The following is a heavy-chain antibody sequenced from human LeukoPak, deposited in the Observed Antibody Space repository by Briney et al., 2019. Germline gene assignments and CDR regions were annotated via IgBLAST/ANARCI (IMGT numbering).Heavy chain of an antibody. D-gene: IGHD2/OR15-2a*01. Sequence: PSETLSLTCAVYGGSFSSYYWNWIRQPPGKGLEWIGEINHSGSTNYNPYLKSRVTISVDTSKNQFSLKLSSVTAADTAVYYCARGPFTREFDYWGQGTLVTVSS. V-gene: IGHV4-34*01. CDR2: INHSGST. J-gene: IGHJ4*02. CDR1: GGSFSSYY. CDR3: ARGPFTREFDY.